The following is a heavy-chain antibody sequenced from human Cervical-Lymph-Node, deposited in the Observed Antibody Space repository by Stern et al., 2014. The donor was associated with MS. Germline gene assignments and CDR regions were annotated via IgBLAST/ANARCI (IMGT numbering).Heavy chain of an antibody. J-gene: IGHJ5*02. CDR1: GYSFNSYW. V-gene: IGHV5-10-1*01. Sequence: EVQLVQSGAEVKKRGGSLRISCKGSGYSFNSYWISWVRQRPGNGLERMGGIGPTDSYTNYGLSFKGHGTISTHKSLTTAYLECSSLKAADTAMYYCARQGDILTCYSYSGPWGQGTLVTVSS. D-gene: IGHD3-9*01. CDR2: IGPTDSYT. CDR3: ARQGDILTCYSYSGP.